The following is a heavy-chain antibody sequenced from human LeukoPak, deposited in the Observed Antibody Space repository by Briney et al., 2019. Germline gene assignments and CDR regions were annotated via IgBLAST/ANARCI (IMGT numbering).Heavy chain of an antibody. V-gene: IGHV3-23*01. J-gene: IGHJ3*02. Sequence: GGSLRLSCAASGFTFSSYAMSWVRQAPGKGLEWVSAISGSGGRTYYADSVKGRFTISRDNSKNTLYLQMNSLRAEDTAVYHCARDGPYYDFWSGYYRGAFDIWGQGTMVTVSS. D-gene: IGHD3-3*01. CDR1: GFTFSSYA. CDR2: ISGSGGRT. CDR3: ARDGPYYDFWSGYYRGAFDI.